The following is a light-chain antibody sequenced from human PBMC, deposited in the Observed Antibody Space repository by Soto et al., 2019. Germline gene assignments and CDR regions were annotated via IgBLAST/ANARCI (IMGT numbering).Light chain of an antibody. V-gene: IGKV3-20*01. CDR3: QQYGDSPFT. J-gene: IGKJ3*01. Sequence: EVVLTQSPGTLSLSPGERATLSCRASQIVTINSLAWYQQKPGQPPRLLIYASSTRASAIPDRFSGSGSGTDFTLTISRLQPEDFALYYCQQYGDSPFTFGPGTRVDVK. CDR2: ASS. CDR1: QIVTINS.